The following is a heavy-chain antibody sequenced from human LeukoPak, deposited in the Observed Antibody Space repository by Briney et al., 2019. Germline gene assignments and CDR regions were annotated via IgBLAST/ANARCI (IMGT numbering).Heavy chain of an antibody. D-gene: IGHD3-22*01. CDR2: IYHKGST. V-gene: IGHV4-59*01. Sequence: SETLSLTCSVSYGSISSYYWSWVRQSPGQGLEWIGYIYHKGSTTYNPSLMSRVTISVDTAKNQFSLNLGSVTAADTAVYYCARVRVYYYDPEHWFDPWGQGTLVTVSS. CDR3: ARVRVYYYDPEHWFDP. J-gene: IGHJ5*02. CDR1: YGSISSYY.